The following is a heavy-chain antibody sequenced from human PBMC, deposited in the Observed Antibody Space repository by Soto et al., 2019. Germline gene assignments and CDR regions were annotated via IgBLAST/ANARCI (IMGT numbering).Heavy chain of an antibody. CDR3: TTEWAYGDSDFDY. J-gene: IGHJ4*02. CDR2: IKTKNDGGTT. Sequence: EVQLVESGGALVKPGGSLRLSCTASGLTFNNAWMNWVRQAPGKGLEWVGRIKTKNDGGTTDYAAPVKDRFTISRDDSKNTLYLQMNSLKIEDTAVYYCTTEWAYGDSDFDYWGQGTLVTVSS. CDR1: GLTFNNAW. D-gene: IGHD4-17*01. V-gene: IGHV3-15*07.